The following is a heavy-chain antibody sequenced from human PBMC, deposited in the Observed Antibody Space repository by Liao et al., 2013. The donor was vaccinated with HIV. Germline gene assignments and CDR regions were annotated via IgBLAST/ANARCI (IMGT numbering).Heavy chain of an antibody. D-gene: IGHD2-2*01. CDR1: GGSINGYY. V-gene: IGHV4-59*01. CDR3: ARRYCSGISCFYYMDV. J-gene: IGHJ6*03. CDR2: IYYSGST. Sequence: QVQLQESGPGLVKPSETLSLTCTVSGGSINGYYWSWIRQPPGKGLEFIGFIYYSGSTNYNPSLKSRVTISVDTSKNQFSLKLSSATAADTALYYCARRYCSGISCFYYMDVWGKGTTVTVTS.